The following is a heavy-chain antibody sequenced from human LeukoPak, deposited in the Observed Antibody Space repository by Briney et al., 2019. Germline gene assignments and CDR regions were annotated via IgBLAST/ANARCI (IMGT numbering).Heavy chain of an antibody. CDR2: ISSSSSTI. V-gene: IGHV3-48*01. J-gene: IGHJ5*02. CDR1: GFTFSSYS. CDR3: ARDPSRPEQQLVPNWFDP. D-gene: IGHD6-13*01. Sequence: GGSLRLSCAASGFTFSSYSMNWVRQAPGKGLEWVSYISSSSSTIYYADSVKGRFTISRDNAKNSLYLQMNSLRAEDTAVYYCARDPSRPEQQLVPNWFDPWGQGTLVTVSS.